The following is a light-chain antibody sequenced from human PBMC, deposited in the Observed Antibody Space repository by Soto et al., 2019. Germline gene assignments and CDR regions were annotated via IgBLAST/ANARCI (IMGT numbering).Light chain of an antibody. V-gene: IGKV1-27*01. CDR3: QKCKVAPFT. J-gene: IGKJ4*01. CDR2: AAS. CDR1: QGIDNH. Sequence: DIQMTQSPSSLSASLAPRVPISCRASQGIDNHLAWYQQKPGKAPKLLIYAASTLQSGVPSRFTGSGSGTDFTLTISSLQPEDAATYYCQKCKVAPFTFGGGTKVDIK.